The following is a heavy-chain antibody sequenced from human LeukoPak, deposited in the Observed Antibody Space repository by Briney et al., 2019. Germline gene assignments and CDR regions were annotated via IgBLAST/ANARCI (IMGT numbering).Heavy chain of an antibody. J-gene: IGHJ4*02. D-gene: IGHD1-26*01. V-gene: IGHV4-34*01. CDR2: INHSGST. Sequence: SETLSLTCAVYGGSFSGYYWSWIRQPPGKGLEWIGEINHSGSTNYNPSLKSRVTISVDTSKNQFSLKLSSVTAADTAVYYCARVAWEGYYDYWGQGTLVTVSS. CDR1: GGSFSGYY. CDR3: ARVAWEGYYDY.